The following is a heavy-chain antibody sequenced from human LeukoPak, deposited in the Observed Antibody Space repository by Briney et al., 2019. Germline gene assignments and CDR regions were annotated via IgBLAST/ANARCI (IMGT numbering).Heavy chain of an antibody. J-gene: IGHJ2*01. D-gene: IGHD3-16*02. CDR3: ARAKVSCYPTYWYFDL. Sequence: GASVKVSCKASGDTFSRYALSWVRQAPGQGLEWMGGIFTVFGTTHYAKDLQGRVTITADKSTNTVYMELTSLRSEDTAIYYCARAKVSCYPTYWYFDLWGRGTLVTVSS. CDR2: IFTVFGTT. V-gene: IGHV1-69*06. CDR1: GDTFSRYA.